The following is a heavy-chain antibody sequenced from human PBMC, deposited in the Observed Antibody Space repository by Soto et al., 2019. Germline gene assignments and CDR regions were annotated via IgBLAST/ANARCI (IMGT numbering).Heavy chain of an antibody. CDR3: AATYDFWSGYYLVDY. D-gene: IGHD3-3*01. V-gene: IGHV1-58*01. CDR2: IVVGSGNT. J-gene: IGHJ4*02. CDR1: GFTFTSSA. Sequence: QMQLVQSGPEVKKPGTSVKVSCKASGFTFTSSAVQWVRQARGQRLEWIGWIVVGSGNTNYAQKFQERVTITRDMSTSSAYMELSSLTSGDTAVYYGAATYDFWSGYYLVDYWGQGTLVTVSS.